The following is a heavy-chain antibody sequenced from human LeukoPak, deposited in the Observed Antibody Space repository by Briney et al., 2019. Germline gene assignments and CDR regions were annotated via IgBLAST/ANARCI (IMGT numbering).Heavy chain of an antibody. CDR3: AKLGLYCSSTSCYRTEYFQH. V-gene: IGHV3-23*01. CDR1: GFTFSSYA. CDR2: ISGSGGST. D-gene: IGHD2-2*01. J-gene: IGHJ1*01. Sequence: PGGSLRLSCAASGFTFSSYAMSWVRQAPGKGLEWVSAISGSGGSTYYADSVKGRFTISRDNSKNTLYLQMNSLRAEDTAVYYCAKLGLYCSSTSCYRTEYFQHWGQGTLVTVSS.